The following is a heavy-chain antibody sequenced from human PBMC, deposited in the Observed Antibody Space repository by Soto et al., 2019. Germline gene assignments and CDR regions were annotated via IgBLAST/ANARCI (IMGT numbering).Heavy chain of an antibody. CDR1: GYSFTSYW. Sequence: GESLKISCKGSGYSFTSYWIGWVRQMPGKGLEWMGIIYPGDSDTRYSPSFQGQVTISADKSISTAYLQWSSLQASDTAIYYCARQGRCSSTSCYTGANFYYYGMAVWRPGNTVTVSS. J-gene: IGHJ6*02. CDR3: ARQGRCSSTSCYTGANFYYYGMAV. D-gene: IGHD2-2*02. CDR2: IYPGDSDT. V-gene: IGHV5-51*01.